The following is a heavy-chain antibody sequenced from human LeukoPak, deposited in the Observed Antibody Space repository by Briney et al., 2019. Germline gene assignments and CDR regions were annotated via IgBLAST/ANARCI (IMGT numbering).Heavy chain of an antibody. Sequence: PGGSLRLSCAASGFTVSSNYMSWVRQAPGKGLEWVSVIYSGGSTYYADSVKGRFTISRDNSKNTLYLQMNSLRAEDTAVYYCARDRITMVRGEGYYYYYGMDVWGQGTTVTVSS. CDR2: IYSGGST. J-gene: IGHJ6*02. CDR3: ARDRITMVRGEGYYYYYGMDV. D-gene: IGHD3-10*01. V-gene: IGHV3-53*01. CDR1: GFTVSSNY.